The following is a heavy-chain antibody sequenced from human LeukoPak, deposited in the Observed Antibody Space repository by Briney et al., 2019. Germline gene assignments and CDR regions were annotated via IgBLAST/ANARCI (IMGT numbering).Heavy chain of an antibody. V-gene: IGHV3-33*08. D-gene: IGHD6-13*01. CDR3: ARDQRIAAAGTRSPFAY. J-gene: IGHJ4*02. Sequence: GRSLRLSCAASGFTFSSYAMHWVRQAPGKGLEWVAVIWYDGSNKYYADSVKGRFTISRDNSKNTLYLQMNSLRAEDTAVYYCARDQRIAAAGTRSPFAYWGQGTLVTVSS. CDR2: IWYDGSNK. CDR1: GFTFSSYA.